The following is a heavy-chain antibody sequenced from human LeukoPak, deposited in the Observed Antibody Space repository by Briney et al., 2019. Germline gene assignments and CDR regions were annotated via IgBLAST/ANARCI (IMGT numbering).Heavy chain of an antibody. V-gene: IGHV1-46*01. Sequence: GASVKVSCKASGYTFTKYYIHWVRQAPGQGLEWMGMINSSDGATTYAQTFQGRVTMTRDMSTTTVHMDLRSLRSEDTAVYYCARDLEPGYAYDSVFDYWGQGSLVTVSS. CDR3: ARDLEPGYAYDSVFDY. CDR2: INSSDGAT. J-gene: IGHJ4*02. CDR1: GYTFTKYY. D-gene: IGHD3-10*01.